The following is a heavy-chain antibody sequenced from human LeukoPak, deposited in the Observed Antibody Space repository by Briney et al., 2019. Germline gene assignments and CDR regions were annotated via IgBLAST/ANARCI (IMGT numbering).Heavy chain of an antibody. J-gene: IGHJ4*02. D-gene: IGHD3-3*01. V-gene: IGHV1-8*03. CDR1: GYMFTSSD. CDR2: MNPNRGKT. CDR3: VLTIFGVARDY. Sequence: GASVRVCCRASGYMFTSSDINWVRQATGAGLEGMGWMNPNRGKTRYAQKFQGRVTITRNTSISTAYVEVSSLRSEDTAVYYCVLTIFGVARDYWGQGTLVTVSS.